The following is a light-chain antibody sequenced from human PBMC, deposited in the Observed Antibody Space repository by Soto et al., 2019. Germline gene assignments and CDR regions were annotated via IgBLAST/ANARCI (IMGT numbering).Light chain of an antibody. CDR1: QSVSSN. CDR3: QQYNNWPPYT. V-gene: IGKV3-15*01. Sequence: EILMTQSPATLSVSPGERATLSCRASQSVSSNLAWYQQKPGQAPRLLIYGASSRAPGIPARFSGSGSGTEFTLTISSLQPEDFAVYYCQQYNNWPPYTFGQGTKLEIK. J-gene: IGKJ2*01. CDR2: GAS.